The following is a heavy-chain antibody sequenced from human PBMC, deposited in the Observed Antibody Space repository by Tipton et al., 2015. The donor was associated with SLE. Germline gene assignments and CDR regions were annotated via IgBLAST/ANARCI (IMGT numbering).Heavy chain of an antibody. V-gene: IGHV1-2*02. Sequence: QLVQSGAEVKKPGASVKVSCKASGYTFTGYYIHWVRQAPGQGLEWMGWIIPDSGGTNYAQKFQGRVTMTSDTSITTAYMELSRMTSDDTGVYCCGSDGQRGSWGQGPVVTGPS. CDR1: GYTFTGYY. D-gene: IGHD3-10*01. J-gene: IGHJ5*02. CDR2: IIPDSGGT. CDR3: GSDGQRGS.